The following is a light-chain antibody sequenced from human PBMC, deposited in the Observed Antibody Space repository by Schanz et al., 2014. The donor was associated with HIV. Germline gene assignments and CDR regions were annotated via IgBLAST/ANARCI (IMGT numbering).Light chain of an antibody. Sequence: QSALTQPASVSGSPGQSVTISCTGTSDDIGDYNSVSWYQQHPDTAPRLLMYDVSTRPAGISSRFSGSKSGNSASLTISGLRAEDEADYYCCSYTTTSTYVFGAGTKLTVL. CDR2: DVS. CDR3: CSYTTTSTYV. J-gene: IGLJ1*01. V-gene: IGLV2-14*03. CDR1: SDDIGDYNS.